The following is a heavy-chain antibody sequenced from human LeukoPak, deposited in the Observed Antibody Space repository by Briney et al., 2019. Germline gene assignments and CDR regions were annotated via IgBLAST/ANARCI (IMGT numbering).Heavy chain of an antibody. Sequence: ASVKVSCKVSGYTLTELSVHWVRQAPGKGLEWMGGFDPEYGKTIYAQKFQGRVTMTEDTSTDTASMELSSLRSEDTAVYYCATDLFNYYYDSTQPSGYWGQGTLVTVSS. CDR3: ATDLFNYYYDSTQPSGY. CDR1: GYTLTELS. J-gene: IGHJ4*02. CDR2: FDPEYGKT. D-gene: IGHD3-22*01. V-gene: IGHV1-24*01.